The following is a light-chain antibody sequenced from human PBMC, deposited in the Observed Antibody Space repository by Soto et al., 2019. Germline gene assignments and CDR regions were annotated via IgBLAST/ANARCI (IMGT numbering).Light chain of an antibody. Sequence: EIVLTQSPGTLSLSPGERATLSCRASQSVSNSYLAWFQQTPGQAPRLLIYGASSRATGIPDRFSGSGSGTDFTLTITRLEPEDFAVYFCQQYSSSPWTFGQGTKVEV. J-gene: IGKJ1*01. CDR3: QQYSSSPWT. CDR1: QSVSNSY. V-gene: IGKV3-20*01. CDR2: GAS.